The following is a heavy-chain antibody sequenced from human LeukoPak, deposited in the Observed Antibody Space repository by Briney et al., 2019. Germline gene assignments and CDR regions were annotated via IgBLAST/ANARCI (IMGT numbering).Heavy chain of an antibody. CDR3: AKGAYDYIEMGYFDY. CDR2: IVASSGST. V-gene: IGHV3-23*01. D-gene: IGHD5-12*01. J-gene: IGHJ4*02. CDR1: GFSISNPA. Sequence: GSLRLSCAASGFSISNPAMSWVRQAPGKGLEWVSLIVASSGSTFYADSVKGRFTISRDSSKNTLYLQMNSLRAEDMAVYYCAKGAYDYIEMGYFDYWGQGTLVTVSS.